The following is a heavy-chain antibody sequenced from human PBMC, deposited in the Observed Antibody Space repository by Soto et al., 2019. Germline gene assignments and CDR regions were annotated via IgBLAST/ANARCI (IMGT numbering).Heavy chain of an antibody. V-gene: IGHV5-51*01. CDR3: ARPASLGYCSGGSRAFDY. CDR1: GYIFTNYW. Sequence: GGSLKISCKASGYIFTNYWSRWVRPMPRKGLEWMGIIYPGDSDTKYSPSFQGQVTISADKSISTAYLQSSSLKASDTTMYYCARPASLGYCSGGSRAFDYWGQGTLVTVSS. D-gene: IGHD2-15*01. J-gene: IGHJ4*02. CDR2: IYPGDSDT.